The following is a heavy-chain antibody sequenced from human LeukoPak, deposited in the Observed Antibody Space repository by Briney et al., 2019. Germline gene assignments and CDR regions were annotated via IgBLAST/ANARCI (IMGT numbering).Heavy chain of an antibody. J-gene: IGHJ4*02. Sequence: GGSLRLSCAASGFTFSSYAMSWVRQAPGKGLEWVSAIRGSGGSTYYADSVKGRFTISRDNSKNTLYLQMNSLSAEDTAVYYCAKAPVLRFLEWLLGYFDHWGQGTLVTVSS. D-gene: IGHD3-3*01. CDR3: AKAPVLRFLEWLLGYFDH. CDR1: GFTFSSYA. V-gene: IGHV3-23*01. CDR2: IRGSGGST.